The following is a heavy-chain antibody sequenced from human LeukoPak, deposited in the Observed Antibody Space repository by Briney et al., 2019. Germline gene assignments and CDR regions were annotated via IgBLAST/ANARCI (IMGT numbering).Heavy chain of an antibody. V-gene: IGHV4-34*01. J-gene: IGHJ5*02. CDR3: ALLWFGESTYWFDP. D-gene: IGHD3-10*01. Sequence: SETLSLTCAVYGGSFSGYYWSWIRQPPGKGLEWIGEINHSGSTNYNPSFKSRVTISVDTSKNQFSLKLSSVTAADTAVYYCALLWFGESTYWFDPWGQGTLVTVSS. CDR2: INHSGST. CDR1: GGSFSGYY.